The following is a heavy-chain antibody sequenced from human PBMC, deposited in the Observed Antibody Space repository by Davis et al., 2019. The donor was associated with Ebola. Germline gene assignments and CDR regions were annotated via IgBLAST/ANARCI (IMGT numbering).Heavy chain of an antibody. J-gene: IGHJ5*02. Sequence: SETLSLTCTVSGASISSRSYYWGWIRQPPGKGLEWVGSFSYGDNTHYYNPSLRSRVTISVDTSRNQFSLKLTSVTAADTAIYYCARNVVVIDVISNWLDTWGQGTLVTVSS. CDR3: ARNVVVIDVISNWLDT. CDR2: FSYGDNTH. D-gene: IGHD2-15*01. V-gene: IGHV4-39*07. CDR1: GASISSRSYY.